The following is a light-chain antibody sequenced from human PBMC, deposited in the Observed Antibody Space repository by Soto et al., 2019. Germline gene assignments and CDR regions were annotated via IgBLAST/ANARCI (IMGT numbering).Light chain of an antibody. J-gene: IGLJ1*01. V-gene: IGLV2-14*01. Sequence: QSVLTQPASVSGSPGQSITISCTGTISDVGGYNYVSWYQQHPGKAPKLMIYEVSNRPSGVSNRFSGSKSGNTASLTISGLQAEDEADYYCSSYTSSSTIVVFGTGTKVTVL. CDR1: ISDVGGYNY. CDR3: SSYTSSSTIVV. CDR2: EVS.